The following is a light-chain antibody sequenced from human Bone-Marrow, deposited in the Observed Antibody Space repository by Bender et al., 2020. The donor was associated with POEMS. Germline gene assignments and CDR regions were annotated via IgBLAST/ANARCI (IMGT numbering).Light chain of an antibody. V-gene: IGLV2-14*02. J-gene: IGLJ3*02. Sequence: QSALTQPDSLSGSPGQSITISCTGTSSDVGSYNLVSWYQQHPGKAPKLLIYEDTKRPSEVPDRFSGSRSGTSASLAISGLHSEDEADYSCAVWDDSLNGWVFGGGPQLTVL. CDR2: EDT. CDR1: SSDVGSYNL. CDR3: AVWDDSLNGWV.